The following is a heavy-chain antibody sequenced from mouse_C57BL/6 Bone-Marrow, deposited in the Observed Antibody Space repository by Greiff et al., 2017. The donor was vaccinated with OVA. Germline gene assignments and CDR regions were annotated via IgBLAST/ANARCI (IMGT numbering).Heavy chain of an antibody. CDR2: IYPGDGDT. J-gene: IGHJ1*03. D-gene: IGHD2-4*01. Sequence: QVQLKQSGPELVKPGASVKISCKASGYAFSSSWMNWVKQRPGKGLEWIGRIYPGDGDTNYNGKFKGKATLTADKSSSTAYMQLSSLTSEDSAVYFCAREPMINKYFDVWGTGTTVTVSS. V-gene: IGHV1-82*01. CDR1: GYAFSSSW. CDR3: AREPMINKYFDV.